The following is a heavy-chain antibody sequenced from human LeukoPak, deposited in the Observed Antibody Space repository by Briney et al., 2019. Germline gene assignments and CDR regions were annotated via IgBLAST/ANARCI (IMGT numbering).Heavy chain of an antibody. CDR2: ISWNSGSI. CDR1: GFTFDDYA. D-gene: IGHD3-16*02. V-gene: IGHV3-9*01. Sequence: PGGSLRLSCAASGFTFDDYAMHWVRQAPGKGLEWVSGISWNSGSIGYADSVKGRFTISRDNAKNSLYLQMNSLRAEDTALYYCAKGSIGSYRAFFDYWGQGTLVTVSS. CDR3: AKGSIGSYRAFFDY. J-gene: IGHJ4*02.